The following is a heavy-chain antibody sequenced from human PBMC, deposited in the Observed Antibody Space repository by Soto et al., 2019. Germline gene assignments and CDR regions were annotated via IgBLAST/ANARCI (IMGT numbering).Heavy chain of an antibody. V-gene: IGHV1-2*02. CDR2: VNPNRGAT. CDR1: GYTFTDYC. Sequence: ASVKVSCKASGYTFTDYCIYWLRQAPGHGLEWMGWVNPNRGATNYAHNFHGRVTMTRDTSIRAAYMELSRLSSEDTAVYYCAKEQGGYMVSGMDVWGQGTTVTVSS. D-gene: IGHD2-2*02. CDR3: AKEQGGYMVSGMDV. J-gene: IGHJ6*02.